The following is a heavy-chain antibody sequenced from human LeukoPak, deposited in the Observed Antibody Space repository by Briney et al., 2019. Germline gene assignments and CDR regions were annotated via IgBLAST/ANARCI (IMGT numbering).Heavy chain of an antibody. Sequence: SETLSLTCTVSGGSISSYYWSWVRQPPGKGLEWIGFVYYTGSTNYSPSLKSRVTISVDTSKNQFSLKLRSVTAADTAVYYCAGISSSNWYNERGAFDVWGQGTMVTVSS. CDR1: GGSISSYY. CDR3: AGISSSNWYNERGAFDV. CDR2: VYYTGST. V-gene: IGHV4-59*01. J-gene: IGHJ3*01. D-gene: IGHD6-13*01.